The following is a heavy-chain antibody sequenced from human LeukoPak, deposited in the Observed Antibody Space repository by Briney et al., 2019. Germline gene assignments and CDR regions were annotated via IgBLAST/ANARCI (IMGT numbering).Heavy chain of an antibody. V-gene: IGHV3-73*01. J-gene: IGHJ4*02. CDR3: TSLGGYPDY. D-gene: IGHD5-12*01. CDR2: IRSKANSYAT. CDR1: GFTFSGSA. Sequence: GGSLRLSCASSGFTFSGSAMRWVRQASGKGLKWVGRIRSKANSYATAYAASVKGRFTISRDDSKNTAYLQMNSLKTEDTAVYYCTSLGGYPDYWGQGTLVTLSS.